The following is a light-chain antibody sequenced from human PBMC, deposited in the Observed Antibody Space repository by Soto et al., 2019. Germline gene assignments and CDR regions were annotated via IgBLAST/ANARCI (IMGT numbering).Light chain of an antibody. CDR3: QQRSDWPLT. V-gene: IGKV3-11*01. Sequence: EIVLTQSPATLSLSPVERATLSGRASQSMGSNVAWYQQKPGQAPRLLIYDASNRATGIPARFSGSGSGTDFTLTISSLDPEDFAVYYCQQRSDWPLTFGQGTRLEIK. J-gene: IGKJ5*01. CDR1: QSMGSN. CDR2: DAS.